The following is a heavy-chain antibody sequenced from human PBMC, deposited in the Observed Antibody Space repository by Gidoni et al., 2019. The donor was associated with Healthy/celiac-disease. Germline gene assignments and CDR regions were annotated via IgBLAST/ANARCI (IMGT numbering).Heavy chain of an antibody. V-gene: IGHV4-59*01. CDR1: GGSISSYY. D-gene: IGHD3-16*01. Sequence: VQLQEPGPVLVHPSETLSPTCLVPGGSISSYYWSWIRQPPGKGLEWIGYIYYSGSTNYNPSLKSRVTISVDTSKSQFSLKLSSVTAADTAVYYCAWGAWAGAFDIWGQGTMVTVSS. CDR3: AWGAWAGAFDI. J-gene: IGHJ3*02. CDR2: IYYSGST.